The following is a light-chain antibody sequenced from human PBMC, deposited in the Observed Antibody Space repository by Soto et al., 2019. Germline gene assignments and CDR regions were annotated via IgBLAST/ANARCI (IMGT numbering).Light chain of an antibody. CDR3: SSYTSSSTYV. V-gene: IGLV2-18*02. CDR2: EVS. CDR1: SSDVGNYNR. J-gene: IGLJ1*01. Sequence: QSVLTQPPSVSGSPGHSVTISCTGTSSDVGNYNRVSWYQQPPGTAPKVIIYEVSNRPSGVPDRFSGSKSGNTASLTISGLQAEDEADDYCSSYTSSSTYVFGTGTKVTVL.